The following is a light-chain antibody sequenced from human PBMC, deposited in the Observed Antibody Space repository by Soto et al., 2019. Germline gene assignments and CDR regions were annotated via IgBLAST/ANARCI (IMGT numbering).Light chain of an antibody. CDR3: QQAKRFPWT. J-gene: IGKJ1*01. CDR1: QRMSGW. Sequence: DIQMTQSPSTLSASVGDTVTIACRASQRMSGWLAWYQQKPGQAPKLLIYSASRLQSEVPSRFSGSGSGTDFTLTISSLQPEDFATYYCQQAKRFPWTFGQGTKVDIK. V-gene: IGKV1-12*01. CDR2: SAS.